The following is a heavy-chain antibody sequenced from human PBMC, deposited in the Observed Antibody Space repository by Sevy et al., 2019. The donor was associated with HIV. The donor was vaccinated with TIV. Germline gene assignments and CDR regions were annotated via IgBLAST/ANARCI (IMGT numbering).Heavy chain of an antibody. CDR1: GFIFNTYA. J-gene: IGHJ5*02. CDR3: ATEALWGFDP. CDR2: ISPSGGST. Sequence: GGSLRLSCSASGFIFNTYAMTWVRQAPGKGLDWVSTISPSGGSTYYADSVRGQFSISRDNSKNTVYLEMNSLRAEDTAVYYCATEALWGFDPWGQGTLVTVSS. V-gene: IGHV3-23*01. D-gene: IGHD3-16*01.